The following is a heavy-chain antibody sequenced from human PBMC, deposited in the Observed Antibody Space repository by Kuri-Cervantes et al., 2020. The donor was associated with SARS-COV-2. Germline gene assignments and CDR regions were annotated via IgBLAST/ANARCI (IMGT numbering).Heavy chain of an antibody. J-gene: IGHJ5*02. Sequence: GESLKISCAASGFTFSDHYMDWVRQAPGKGLEWVGRTRNKANSYTTEYAASVKGRFTISRDDSKNSLYLQMNSLKTEDTAVYYCARFGLADDNNWFDPWGQGTLVTVSS. CDR2: TRNKANSYTT. CDR3: ARFGLADDNNWFDP. CDR1: GFTFSDHY. V-gene: IGHV3-72*01. D-gene: IGHD3-10*01.